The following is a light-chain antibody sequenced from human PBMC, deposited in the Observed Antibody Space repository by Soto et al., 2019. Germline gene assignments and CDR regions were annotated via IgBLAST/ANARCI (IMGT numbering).Light chain of an antibody. CDR1: SSDLAIYNY. J-gene: IGLJ1*01. Sequence: QSALTQPASVSGSPGQSITIACTGTSSDLAIYNYVSWYQQQPGKAPQLMIYQVTNRPSGVSNRFSGSRSGNTASLTISGLQAEDEADYYFSSYTDSSNYVFGTGTKLTV. V-gene: IGLV2-14*01. CDR2: QVT. CDR3: SSYTDSSNYV.